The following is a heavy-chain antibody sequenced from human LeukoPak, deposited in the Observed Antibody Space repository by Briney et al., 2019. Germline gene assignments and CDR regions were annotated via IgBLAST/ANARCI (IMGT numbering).Heavy chain of an antibody. J-gene: IGHJ4*02. CDR3: SSTYCSGGSCYWALDY. D-gene: IGHD2-15*01. CDR1: GGSISSYY. Sequence: SETLSLTCTVSGGSISSYYWSWIRQPPGKGLEWLGYIYYSGSTKYNPSLKRRVTISVDTSNNQFSLKLSSVTAADTAVYYCSSTYCSGGSCYWALDYWGQGTLVTVSS. V-gene: IGHV4-59*08. CDR2: IYYSGST.